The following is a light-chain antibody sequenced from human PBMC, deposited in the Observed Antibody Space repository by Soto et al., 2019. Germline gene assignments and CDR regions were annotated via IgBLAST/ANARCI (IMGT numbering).Light chain of an antibody. CDR2: EDS. CDR3: CSYAGSDTVV. CDR1: SSILGMYNF. V-gene: IGLV2-23*01. J-gene: IGLJ2*01. Sequence: QSALTQPASVSGSPGQSITISCSRISSILGMYNFVSWYQQHPGKAPKLMIYEDSKWPSGIPNRFSGSKSGNTASLTISGLQAEDEADYYCCSYAGSDTVVFGGGTKLTVL.